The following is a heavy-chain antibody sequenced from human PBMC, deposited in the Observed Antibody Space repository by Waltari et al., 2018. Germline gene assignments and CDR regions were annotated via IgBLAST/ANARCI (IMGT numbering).Heavy chain of an antibody. J-gene: IGHJ4*02. CDR3: ARVRVWYNYQVDSSSPSEFDY. Sequence: QVQLVQSGAEVKKPGASVKVSCKASGYTFTGYYMHWVRQAPGQGLEWMGRINPNSGGTNYAQKFQGRVTMTRDTSISTAYMELSRLRSDDTAVYYCARVRVWYNYQVDSSSPSEFDYWGQGTLVTVSS. CDR1: GYTFTGYY. V-gene: IGHV1-2*06. D-gene: IGHD6-6*01. CDR2: INPNSGGT.